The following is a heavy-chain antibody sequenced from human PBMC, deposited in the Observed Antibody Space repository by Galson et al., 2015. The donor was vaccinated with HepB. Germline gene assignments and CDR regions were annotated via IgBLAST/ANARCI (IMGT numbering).Heavy chain of an antibody. CDR2: FDPEDGET. CDR3: ATLSPPDSSSSRRFDP. Sequence: SVKVSCKVSGYTLTELSMHWVRQAPGKGLEWMGGFDPEDGETIYAQKFQGRVTMTEDTSTDTAYMELSSLRSEDTAVYYCATLSPPDSSSSRRFDPWGQGTLVTVSS. J-gene: IGHJ5*02. V-gene: IGHV1-24*01. D-gene: IGHD6-13*01. CDR1: GYTLTELS.